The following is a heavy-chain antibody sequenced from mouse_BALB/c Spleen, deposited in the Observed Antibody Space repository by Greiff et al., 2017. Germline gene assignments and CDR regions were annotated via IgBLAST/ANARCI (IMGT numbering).Heavy chain of an antibody. Sequence: EVQVVESGGGLVKPGGSLKLSCAASGFAFSSYDMSWVRQTPEKRLEWVAYISSGGGSTYYPDTVKGRFTISRDNAKNTLYLQMSSLKSEDTAMYYCARHTPWYFDVWGAGTTVTVSS. CDR1: GFAFSSYD. V-gene: IGHV5-12-1*01. CDR2: ISSGGGST. J-gene: IGHJ1*01. CDR3: ARHTPWYFDV.